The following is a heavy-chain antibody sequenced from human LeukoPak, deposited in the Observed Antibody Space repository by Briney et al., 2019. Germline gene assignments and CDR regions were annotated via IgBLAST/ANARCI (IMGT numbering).Heavy chain of an antibody. V-gene: IGHV3-66*01. CDR1: GFTVSSNY. Sequence: GGSLRLSCAASGFTVSSNYMSWVRQAPGKGLEWVSIIYSGGSTYYADSGKGSFTISRDNSKNPLYLQINSLRAEDTAVYYCARDISSGSYDAFDIWGQGTMVTVSS. CDR3: ARDISSGSYDAFDI. CDR2: IYSGGST. D-gene: IGHD3-22*01. J-gene: IGHJ3*02.